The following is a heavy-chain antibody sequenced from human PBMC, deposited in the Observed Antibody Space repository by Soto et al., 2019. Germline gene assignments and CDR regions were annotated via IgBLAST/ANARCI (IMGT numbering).Heavy chain of an antibody. J-gene: IGHJ4*02. CDR2: INPDGGST. CDR3: GRDRGRAAAGTQANYFDY. D-gene: IGHD6-13*01. V-gene: IGHV1-46*01. CDR1: GYTFTSYY. Sequence: GASVKVSCKASGYTFTSYYLHWVRQAPGQGLEWMGMINPDGGSTNYAQNFQGRVTMTRDTSTSTVYMELSSLRSEDTAVYYCGRDRGRAAAGTQANYFDYWGQGALVTVSS.